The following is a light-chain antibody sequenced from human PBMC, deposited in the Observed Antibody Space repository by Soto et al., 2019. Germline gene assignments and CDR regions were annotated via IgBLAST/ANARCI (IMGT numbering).Light chain of an antibody. Sequence: QSALTQPASVSGSPGQSITISCTGTSSDVGGYNYVSWYQQHPSTSPKLMIYEVSNRPSGVSNRFSGSKSGNTASLIISGLQAEDEGDYYCSSYTARSTWVFGGGTKVTVL. CDR1: SSDVGGYNY. CDR2: EVS. J-gene: IGLJ3*02. CDR3: SSYTARSTWV. V-gene: IGLV2-14*01.